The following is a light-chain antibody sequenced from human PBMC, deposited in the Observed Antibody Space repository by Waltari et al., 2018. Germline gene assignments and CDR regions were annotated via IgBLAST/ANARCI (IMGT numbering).Light chain of an antibody. CDR2: KDN. V-gene: IGLV3-25*03. CDR3: QSADSSGPYVV. Sequence: SYELTQPSSMSVSPGQTARPTCPANLLEKHYGYWYQQKPGQAPILVIFKDNERPSGIPERFSGSGSGTTVTLTISGVQAEDEADYYCQSADSSGPYVVFGEGTKLT. J-gene: IGLJ2*01. CDR1: LLEKHY.